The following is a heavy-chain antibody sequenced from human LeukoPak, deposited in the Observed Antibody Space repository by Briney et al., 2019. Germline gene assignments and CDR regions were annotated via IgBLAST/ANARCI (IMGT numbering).Heavy chain of an antibody. CDR1: GGTFSLYD. CDR2: IIPIFGTA. CDR3: ARDLLITYWFDP. J-gene: IGHJ5*02. Sequence: SVKVSCKASGGTFSLYDISWVREAPEQGHEWMGRIIPIFGTANYAQKFQGRVTITADESTSTAYVELSSLRSEDTAVYYCARDLLITYWFDPWGQGTLVTVSS. D-gene: IGHD3-16*01. V-gene: IGHV1-69*13.